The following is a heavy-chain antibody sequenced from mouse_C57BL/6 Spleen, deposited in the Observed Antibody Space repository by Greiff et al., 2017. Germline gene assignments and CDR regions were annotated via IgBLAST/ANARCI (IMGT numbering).Heavy chain of an antibody. CDR2: IRNKANNHAT. CDR3: TRQGYDYDGYFDV. J-gene: IGHJ1*03. Sequence: EVQLQESGGGLVQPGGSMKLSCAASGFTFSDAWMDWVRQSPEKGLEWVAEIRNKANNHATYYAESVKGRFTISRDDSKSSVYLQMNSLRAEDTGIYYCTRQGYDYDGYFDVWGTGTTVTVSS. V-gene: IGHV6-6*01. CDR1: GFTFSDAW. D-gene: IGHD2-4*01.